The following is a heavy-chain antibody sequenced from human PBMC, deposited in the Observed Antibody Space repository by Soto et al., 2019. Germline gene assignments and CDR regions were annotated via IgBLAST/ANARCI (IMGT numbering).Heavy chain of an antibody. J-gene: IGHJ4*02. CDR2: ISGSGGST. Sequence: EVQLLESGGGLVQPGGSLRLSCAASGFTFSSYAMSWVRQAPGKGLEWVSAISGSGGSTYYADSVKGRFTISRDNSKNTLYLQMNSLRAEDTAVYYCAKVIGVLRFLEWLLFDYWGQGTLVTVAS. V-gene: IGHV3-23*01. D-gene: IGHD3-3*01. CDR1: GFTFSSYA. CDR3: AKVIGVLRFLEWLLFDY.